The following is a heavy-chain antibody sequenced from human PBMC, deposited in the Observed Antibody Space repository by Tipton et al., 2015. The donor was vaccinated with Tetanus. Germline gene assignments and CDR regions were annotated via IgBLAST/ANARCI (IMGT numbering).Heavy chain of an antibody. CDR1: GVSIRSSTYF. D-gene: IGHD5-24*01. CDR2: IFYTGSS. Sequence: TLSLTCAVSGVSIRSSTYFWGWIRQPPGKGLEWIGHIFYTGSSHYNPSFESRVTISVDTSKNQFSLNLSSVTAADTAVYYCARGITDGYNRRFDYWGQGTLVAVSP. J-gene: IGHJ4*02. CDR3: ARGITDGYNRRFDY. V-gene: IGHV4-39*01.